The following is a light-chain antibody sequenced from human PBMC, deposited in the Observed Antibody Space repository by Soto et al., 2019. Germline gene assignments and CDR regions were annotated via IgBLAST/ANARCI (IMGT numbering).Light chain of an antibody. Sequence: QSALTQPPSASGSPGQSVTISCTGTSSDVGGYNYVSWYQQHPGKAPKLMIYEVSKRPSGVPDRLSGSKSGNTASLTGSGLQAEDEADYYCSSYAGSNNLGFGGGTKLTVL. CDR1: SSDVGGYNY. V-gene: IGLV2-8*01. J-gene: IGLJ2*01. CDR3: SSYAGSNNLG. CDR2: EVS.